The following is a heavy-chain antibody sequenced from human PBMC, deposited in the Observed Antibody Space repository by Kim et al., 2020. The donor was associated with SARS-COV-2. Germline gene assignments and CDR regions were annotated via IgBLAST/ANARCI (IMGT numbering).Heavy chain of an antibody. D-gene: IGHD2-15*01. CDR3: AGEYCSGGSCYSSWFDP. CDR1: GYTFTSYG. Sequence: ASVKVSCKASGYTFTSYGISWVRQAPGQGLEWMGWISAYNGNTNYAQKLQGRVTMTTDTSTSTAYMELRSLRSDDTAVYYCAGEYCSGGSCYSSWFDPWGQGTLVTVSS. V-gene: IGHV1-18*04. CDR2: ISAYNGNT. J-gene: IGHJ5*02.